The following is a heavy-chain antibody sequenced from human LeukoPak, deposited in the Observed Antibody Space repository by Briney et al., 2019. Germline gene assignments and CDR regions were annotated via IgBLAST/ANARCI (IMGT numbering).Heavy chain of an antibody. CDR1: GFTFTSSA. CDR2: IVVGSGNT. D-gene: IGHD1-20*01. Sequence: SVKVSCKASGFTFTSSAVQWVRQARGQRLEWIGWIVVGSGNTNHAQKFQERVTITRDMSTSTAYMELSSLRSEDTAVYYCAADIVGITGLPWNYWGQGTLVTVSS. CDR3: AADIVGITGLPWNY. V-gene: IGHV1-58*01. J-gene: IGHJ4*02.